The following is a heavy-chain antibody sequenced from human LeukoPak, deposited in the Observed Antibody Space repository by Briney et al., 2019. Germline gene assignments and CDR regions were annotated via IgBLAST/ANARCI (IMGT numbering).Heavy chain of an antibody. J-gene: IGHJ3*02. D-gene: IGHD1-7*01. V-gene: IGHV1-2*02. CDR2: INPNSGGT. Sequence: ASVKVSCKASGYTFTGYYMHWVRQAPGQGLEWMGWINPNSGGTNYAQKFQGRVTMTRDTSISTAYMELSRLRSDDTAVYYCARGLELSPTAFDIWGQGTMVTVSS. CDR3: ARGLELSPTAFDI. CDR1: GYTFTGYY.